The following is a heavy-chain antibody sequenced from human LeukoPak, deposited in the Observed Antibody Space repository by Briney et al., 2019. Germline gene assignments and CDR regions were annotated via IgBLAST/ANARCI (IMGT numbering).Heavy chain of an antibody. Sequence: GGSLRLSCATSGFIFSNYWMSWVRQAPGKGLEWVANIKQDGSEKYYVDSVKGRFTISRDNAKNSLYLQMDSLRAEDTAIYYCVRDQEGSVAEDYWGQGTLVTVSS. CDR3: VRDQEGSVAEDY. J-gene: IGHJ4*02. CDR1: GFIFSNYW. CDR2: IKQDGSEK. V-gene: IGHV3-7*01.